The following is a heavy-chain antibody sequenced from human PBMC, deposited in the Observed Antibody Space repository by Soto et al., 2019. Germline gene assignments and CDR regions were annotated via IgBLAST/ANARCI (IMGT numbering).Heavy chain of an antibody. J-gene: IGHJ4*02. Sequence: QVQLQESGPGLVKPSETLSLTCTVSGGSISGYYWSWIRQPPGKGLEWIGYIYYSGDTNYNPSLESRVTISVDTSKNQFSLKLSSVTAADTAVYYCTRHTWIQLPTNSGRGTLVTVSS. CDR3: TRHTWIQLPTN. CDR1: GGSISGYY. CDR2: IYYSGDT. D-gene: IGHD5-18*01. V-gene: IGHV4-59*08.